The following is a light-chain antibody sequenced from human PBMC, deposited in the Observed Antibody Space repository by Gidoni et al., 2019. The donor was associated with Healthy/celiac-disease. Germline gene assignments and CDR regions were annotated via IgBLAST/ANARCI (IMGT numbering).Light chain of an antibody. CDR1: KLGDKY. J-gene: IGLJ2*01. CDR3: QAWDSSTVV. Sequence: SYELTQPPSVSVSPGQTASITCSGDKLGDKYACWYQQKPGQSPVLVIYQDSKRPPGIPERFSCSTYGNTATLTISGTQAMDEADYYCQAWDSSTVVFGGGTKLTVL. CDR2: QDS. V-gene: IGLV3-1*01.